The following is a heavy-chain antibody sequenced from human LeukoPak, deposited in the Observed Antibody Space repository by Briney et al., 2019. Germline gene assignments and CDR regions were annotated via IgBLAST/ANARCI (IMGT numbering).Heavy chain of an antibody. CDR2: INPNSGGR. D-gene: IGHD3-3*01. CDR3: ATVEATIFGVDRDDY. Sequence: AXXKVSCKASGYTFTGYYMQWVRQAPGEGLEWMGRINPNSGGRNYEQKFQGRVTMNRDTNISKEYMELSRQRSDDTAVYYCATVEATIFGVDRDDYWGQGTLVTVSS. J-gene: IGHJ4*02. V-gene: IGHV1-2*06. CDR1: GYTFTGYY.